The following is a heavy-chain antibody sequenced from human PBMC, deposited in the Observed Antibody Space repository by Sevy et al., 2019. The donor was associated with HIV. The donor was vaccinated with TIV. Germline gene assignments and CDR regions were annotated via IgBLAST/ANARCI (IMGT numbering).Heavy chain of an antibody. D-gene: IGHD3-22*01. Sequence: ASVKVSCKASGYTFTSYYIHWVRQAPGQGLEWMGLLNPSGGSTSYAQTFQGRVTMTRDTSTSTVYMELSSLRSEDTAVYYCARVYYYDYSGPGYWGQGTLVTVSS. CDR2: LNPSGGST. CDR3: ARVYYYDYSGPGY. J-gene: IGHJ4*02. V-gene: IGHV1-46*01. CDR1: GYTFTSYY.